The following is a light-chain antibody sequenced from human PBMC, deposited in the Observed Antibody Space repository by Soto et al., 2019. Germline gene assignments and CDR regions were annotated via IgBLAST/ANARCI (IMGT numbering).Light chain of an antibody. Sequence: EIVLTQSPGTLSLSPGERATLSCRASQSVSSSYLAWYQQKPGQAPRLLIYGASSRATGIPDRFSGSGSGTAFTLTISRLEPEDFAVYYCQQHGSSPITFGQGTRLEIK. CDR3: QQHGSSPIT. CDR2: GAS. V-gene: IGKV3-20*01. J-gene: IGKJ5*01. CDR1: QSVSSSY.